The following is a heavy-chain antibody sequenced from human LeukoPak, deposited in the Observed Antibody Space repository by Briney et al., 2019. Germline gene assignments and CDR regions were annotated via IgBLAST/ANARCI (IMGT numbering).Heavy chain of an antibody. CDR1: GYSFTSYW. V-gene: IGHV5-51*01. CDR2: IYPGDSDT. CDR3: ARERTEMATITIFDY. D-gene: IGHD5-24*01. Sequence: GESLKISCKGSGYSFTSYWIGWVRQMPGKGLEWMGIIYPGDSDTRYSPSFQGQVTISADKSISTAYLQWSSLKASDTAMYYCARERTEMATITIFDYWGQGTLVTVSS. J-gene: IGHJ4*02.